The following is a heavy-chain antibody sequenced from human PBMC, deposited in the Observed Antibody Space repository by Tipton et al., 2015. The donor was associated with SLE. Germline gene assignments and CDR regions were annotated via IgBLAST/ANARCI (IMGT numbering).Heavy chain of an antibody. CDR1: GWSFSAYY. CDR2: INHSGST. D-gene: IGHD2-2*01. V-gene: IGHV4-34*01. CDR3: ARLSMPYFDY. J-gene: IGHJ4*02. Sequence: TLSLTCVVYGWSFSAYYWSWIRQSPGKGLEWIGEINHSGSTNYKPSPKSRVTISVDTSKSQFSLKLSSVTAADTAVYYCARLSMPYFDYWGQGTLVTVSS.